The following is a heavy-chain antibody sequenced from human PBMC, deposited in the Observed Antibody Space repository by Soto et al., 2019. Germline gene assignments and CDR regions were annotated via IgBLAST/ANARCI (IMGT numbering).Heavy chain of an antibody. J-gene: IGHJ3*02. CDR3: AKADGDWEAFDI. Sequence: EVQLVESGGGLVQPGGSLRLSCAASGFTFSSYWMHWVRQTPGKGLVWVSRIINDGSSTSYADSVKGRFTTFRDSAKNTLYLQMNSLSADDTAVYYCAKADGDWEAFDIWGQGTMVTVSS. CDR2: IINDGSST. CDR1: GFTFSSYW. V-gene: IGHV3-74*01. D-gene: IGHD4-17*01.